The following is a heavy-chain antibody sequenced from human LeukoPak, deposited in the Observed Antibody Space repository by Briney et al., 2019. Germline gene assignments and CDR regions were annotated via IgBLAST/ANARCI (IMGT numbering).Heavy chain of an antibody. CDR3: ARLVVSHGSGSYDY. V-gene: IGHV1-2*02. J-gene: IGHJ4*02. CDR2: INPNSGGT. D-gene: IGHD3-10*01. Sequence: ASVKVSCKASGYTFTGYYVHWVRQAPGQGLEWMGWINPNSGGTKFPQNFQGRVTMTRDTSITTAYMELTRPTSDDTAVYYCARLVVSHGSGSYDYWGQGTLVNVSS. CDR1: GYTFTGYY.